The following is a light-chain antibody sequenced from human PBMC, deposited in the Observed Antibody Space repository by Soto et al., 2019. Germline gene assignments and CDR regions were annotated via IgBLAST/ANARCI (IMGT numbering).Light chain of an antibody. CDR2: DAS. CDR3: QHSGT. V-gene: IGKV1-5*01. CDR1: QSMRRW. Sequence: DIQMTQSPSTLSASVGDRVTITCRASQSMRRWLAWYQQKPGKASKLLIYDASTLETGVPSRFSGSGSGTEFTLTISSLQPDDFATYYCQHSGTFGQGTKLEIK. J-gene: IGKJ2*01.